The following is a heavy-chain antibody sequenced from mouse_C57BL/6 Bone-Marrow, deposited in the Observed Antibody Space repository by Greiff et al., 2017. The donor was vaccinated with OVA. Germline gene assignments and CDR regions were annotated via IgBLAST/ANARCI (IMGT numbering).Heavy chain of an antibody. CDR1: GFTFSDYY. Sequence: EVQVVESEGGLVQPGSSMKLSCTASGFTFSDYYMAWVRQVPEKGLEWVANINYDGSSTYYLDSLKSRFIISRDNAKNILYLQMSSLKSEDTATYYCAREELGRYWYFDVWGTGTTVTVSS. V-gene: IGHV5-16*01. CDR3: AREELGRYWYFDV. J-gene: IGHJ1*03. D-gene: IGHD4-1*01. CDR2: INYDGSST.